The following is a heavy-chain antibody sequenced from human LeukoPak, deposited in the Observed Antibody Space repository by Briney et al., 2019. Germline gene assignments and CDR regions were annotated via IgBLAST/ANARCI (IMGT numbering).Heavy chain of an antibody. CDR3: ARDVTTVGAFDI. Sequence: GGSLRLSCAASGFTLSSYSMNWFRQAPGKGLEWFSSISSSSSYIYYADSVKGRFTISRDNAKNSLYLQMNSLRAEDTAVYYCARDVTTVGAFDIWGQGTMVTVSS. CDR2: ISSSSSYI. CDR1: GFTLSSYS. J-gene: IGHJ3*02. V-gene: IGHV3-21*01. D-gene: IGHD4-23*01.